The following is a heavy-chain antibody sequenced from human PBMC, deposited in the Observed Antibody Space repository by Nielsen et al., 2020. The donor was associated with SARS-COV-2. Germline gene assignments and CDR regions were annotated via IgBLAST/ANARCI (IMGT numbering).Heavy chain of an antibody. CDR3: ARLAAAGAFYYYGMDV. V-gene: IGHV3-48*03. J-gene: IGHJ6*02. D-gene: IGHD6-13*01. CDR2: IGGNGRNI. CDR1: GFPFSSYE. Sequence: GGSWRLSSAASGFPFSSYEMNWVRQAPGKALEWLSYIGGNGRNIFYADSVKGRFTISRDNAENSLSLQMNSLRDEDTAVYYCARLAAAGAFYYYGMDVWGQGTTVTVSS.